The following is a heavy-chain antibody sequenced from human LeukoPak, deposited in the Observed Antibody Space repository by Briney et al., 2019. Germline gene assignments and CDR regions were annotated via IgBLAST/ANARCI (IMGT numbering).Heavy chain of an antibody. CDR1: GLTFSNCG. CDR2: IRYDATTI. Sequence: GGSLRLSCTASGLTFSNCGMHWVRQAPGKGLEWVTFIRYDATTIYYLDSVKGRFTVSRDNSKNAVYLQMNSLKVEDTAVYYCAKEIYCTATSCQGNDAFDLWGQGTVVTVSS. D-gene: IGHD2-8*02. CDR3: AKEIYCTATSCQGNDAFDL. J-gene: IGHJ3*01. V-gene: IGHV3-30*02.